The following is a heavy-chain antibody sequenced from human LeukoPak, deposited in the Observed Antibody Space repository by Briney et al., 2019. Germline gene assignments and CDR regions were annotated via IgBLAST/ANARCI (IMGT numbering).Heavy chain of an antibody. CDR1: GFTFCRYS. J-gene: IGHJ4*02. Sequence: PGGSLRLSCTASGFTFCRYSMHWLRQAPGKGLEWVSSISSSGSYISYADSVKGRFTITRDNAKNSLYQPMSSLRTEDTAVYYCAREVDYVFDFRGQGTLVTVSS. CDR2: ISSSGSYI. V-gene: IGHV3-21*01. D-gene: IGHD4-17*01. CDR3: AREVDYVFDF.